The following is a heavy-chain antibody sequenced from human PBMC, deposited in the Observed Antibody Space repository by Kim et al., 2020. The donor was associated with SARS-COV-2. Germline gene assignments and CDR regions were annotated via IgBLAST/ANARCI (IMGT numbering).Heavy chain of an antibody. D-gene: IGHD1-20*01. V-gene: IGHV3-15*01. CDR3: LPYNPDDY. Sequence: GGSLRLSCVASGFPFSNAWMSWVRQAPGKGLEWVGRIKSKTDGGKTDYAAPVKCRFIISRDDSKNTLYLQINSLKTEATAVYYCLPYNPDDYLAQGTLVT. J-gene: IGHJ4*02. CDR1: GFPFSNAW. CDR2: IKSKTDGGKT.